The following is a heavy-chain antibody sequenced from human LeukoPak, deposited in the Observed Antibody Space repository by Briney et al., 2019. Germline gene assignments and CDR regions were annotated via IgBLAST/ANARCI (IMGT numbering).Heavy chain of an antibody. CDR3: ARVISRSYRYSNWFDP. Sequence: GASVKVSCKASGYTFTSYGNSWVRQAPGQGLEWMGWSNPNSGGTNYAQKFQGRVTMTRDTSISTAYMELSRLRSDDTAVYYCARVISRSYRYSNWFDPWGQGTLVTVSS. D-gene: IGHD1-26*01. CDR2: SNPNSGGT. V-gene: IGHV1-2*02. J-gene: IGHJ5*02. CDR1: GYTFTSYG.